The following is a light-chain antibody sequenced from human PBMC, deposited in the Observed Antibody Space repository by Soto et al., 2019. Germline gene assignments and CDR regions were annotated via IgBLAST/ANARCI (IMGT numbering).Light chain of an antibody. Sequence: DIVMTQSPLSLPVTPGEPASISCRSSQSLLHSNGYNYLDWYLQKPGQSPQLLIYLGSNRASGGPDRFSGSGSGTDFTLQMSRVEASDVGVYYCMQALQTPTFGQGTNVEIK. CDR1: QSLLHSNGYNY. CDR3: MQALQTPT. J-gene: IGKJ1*01. V-gene: IGKV2-28*01. CDR2: LGS.